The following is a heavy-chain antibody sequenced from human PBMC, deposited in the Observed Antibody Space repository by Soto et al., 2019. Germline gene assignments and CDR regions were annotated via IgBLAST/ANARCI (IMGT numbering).Heavy chain of an antibody. CDR2: IYYSGST. Sequence: SETLSLTCTVSGGSISSSSYYWGWIRQPPGKGLEWIGSIYYSGSTYYNPSLKSRVTISVDTSKNQFSLKLSSVTAADTAVYYCASPPVGGENELFDYWGQGTLVTVSS. J-gene: IGHJ4*02. V-gene: IGHV4-39*01. CDR1: GGSISSSSYY. D-gene: IGHD1-26*01. CDR3: ASPPVGGENELFDY.